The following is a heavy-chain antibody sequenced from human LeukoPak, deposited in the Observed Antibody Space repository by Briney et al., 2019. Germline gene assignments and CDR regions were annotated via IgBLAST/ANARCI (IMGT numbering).Heavy chain of an antibody. Sequence: ASVKVSCKASGGTFSSYAISWVRQPPGQGLEWMGGIIPIFGTANYAQKFQGRVTITADESTSTAYMELSSLRSEDTAVYYCARAQGYDSPYYFDYWGQGTLVTVSS. J-gene: IGHJ4*02. D-gene: IGHD3-22*01. CDR1: GGTFSSYA. V-gene: IGHV1-69*13. CDR2: IIPIFGTA. CDR3: ARAQGYDSPYYFDY.